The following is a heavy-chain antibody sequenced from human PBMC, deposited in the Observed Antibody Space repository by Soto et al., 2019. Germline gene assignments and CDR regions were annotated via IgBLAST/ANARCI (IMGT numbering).Heavy chain of an antibody. CDR2: IYRTGST. D-gene: IGHD1-7*01. J-gene: IGHJ4*02. CDR3: ASRDPGTSVDY. V-gene: IGHV4-4*02. Sequence: XETLSVPFAVSGGSFTSNHWGTWVRQPPGQGLEWIVEIYRTGSTNYNPSLKSRVTISLDKSENQFSLKVTSLTAADTAVYYCASRDPGTSVDYWGQGTLVTVSS. CDR1: GGSFTSNHW.